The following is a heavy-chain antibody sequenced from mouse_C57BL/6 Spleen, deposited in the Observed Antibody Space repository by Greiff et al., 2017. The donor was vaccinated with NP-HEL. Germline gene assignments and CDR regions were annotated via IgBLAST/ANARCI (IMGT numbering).Heavy chain of an antibody. D-gene: IGHD1-1*01. CDR2: SFPGNSDT. CDR1: GYTFTSYW. V-gene: IGHV1-5*01. J-gene: IGHJ1*03. Sequence: EVQLQQSGTVLARPGASVKMSCKTSGYTFTSYWMHWVKQRLGQGREWIGASFPGNSDTSYNQKFKGKAKLTAVTSASTAYMELISLTNEDSAVYDSTREERLELGSRYRCFDVWGTGTTVTVSS. CDR3: TREERLELGSRYRCFDV.